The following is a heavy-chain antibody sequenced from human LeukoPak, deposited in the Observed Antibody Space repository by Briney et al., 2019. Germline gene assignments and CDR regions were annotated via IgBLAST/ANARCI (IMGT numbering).Heavy chain of an antibody. CDR2: ISNGGRSI. Sequence: GGSLRLSCAASGFTFDDYGMSWVRQAPGKGLEWVSYISNGGRSINYSDSVKGRFTISRDNAKSSLYLQMNNLRAGDTAMYYCAREHDSAYDYWGQGILVTVSS. V-gene: IGHV3-11*01. J-gene: IGHJ4*02. D-gene: IGHD5-12*01. CDR1: GFTFDDYG. CDR3: AREHDSAYDY.